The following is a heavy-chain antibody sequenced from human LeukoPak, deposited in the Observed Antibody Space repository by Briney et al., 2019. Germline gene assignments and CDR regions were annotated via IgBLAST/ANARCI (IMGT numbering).Heavy chain of an antibody. CDR2: INHSGST. Sequence: SETLSLTCAVYGGSFSGYYWSWIRQPPGKGLEWIGEINHSGSTNYNPSPKSRVTILVDTSKNQFSLKLSSVTAADTAVYYCARGDTAMVTGFFYWGQGTLVTVSS. CDR3: ARGDTAMVTGFFY. V-gene: IGHV4-34*01. J-gene: IGHJ4*02. CDR1: GGSFSGYY. D-gene: IGHD5-18*01.